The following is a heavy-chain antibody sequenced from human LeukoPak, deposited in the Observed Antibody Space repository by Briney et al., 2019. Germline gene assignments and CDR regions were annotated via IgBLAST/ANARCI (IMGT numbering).Heavy chain of an antibody. CDR1: GFTFSSHR. CDR3: ARISLSGWVNDH. Sequence: GGSLRLSCAASGFTFSSHRMHWVRQAPGKGLVWVTRISSDGRSTSYADSVKGRFTISRDNAKNTLYLQMSSLRAEDTAMYYCARISLSGWVNDHWGQGTLVTVSS. D-gene: IGHD6-19*01. J-gene: IGHJ4*02. V-gene: IGHV3-74*01. CDR2: ISSDGRST.